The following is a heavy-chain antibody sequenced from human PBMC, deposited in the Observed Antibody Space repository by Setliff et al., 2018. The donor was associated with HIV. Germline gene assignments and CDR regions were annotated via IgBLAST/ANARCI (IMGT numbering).Heavy chain of an antibody. V-gene: IGHV1-3*01. CDR1: GYSFTTYT. J-gene: IGHJ4*02. Sequence: ASVKVSCKASGYSFTTYTIHWVRQAPGQRLEWMGWINAGNGNTNYAQKLQGRVTITRDTSASTAYMELSSLRSEDTAVYYCAREIRNYDFWSGYWEDHYFDSWGQGTLVTVSS. D-gene: IGHD3-3*01. CDR2: INAGNGNT. CDR3: AREIRNYDFWSGYWEDHYFDS.